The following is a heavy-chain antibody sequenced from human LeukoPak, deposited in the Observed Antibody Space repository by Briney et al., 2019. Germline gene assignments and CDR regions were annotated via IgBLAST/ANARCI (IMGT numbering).Heavy chain of an antibody. CDR2: INPSGGST. D-gene: IGHD6-13*01. CDR3: ARGPGMQQLVLDY. V-gene: IGHV1-46*01. CDR1: VGTFSSYA. J-gene: IGHJ4*02. Sequence: ASVKVSCKASVGTFSSYAISWVRQAPGQGLAWMGIINPSGGSTIYAQKFQGRVTMTRDTSTSTVYTELSSLRSEDTAVYYCARGPGMQQLVLDYWGQGTLVTVSS.